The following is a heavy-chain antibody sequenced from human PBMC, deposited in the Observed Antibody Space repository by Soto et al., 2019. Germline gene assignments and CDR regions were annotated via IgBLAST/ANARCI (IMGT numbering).Heavy chain of an antibody. CDR1: GDSVSSNSAA. Sequence: SQNLSLTCAISGDSVSSNSAAWHWIRQSPSRGLEWLGRTYYRSKWYNDYAVSVKSRITINPDTSKNQFSLQLNSVTPDDTAVYYCARETTYSSPSYYYYYYMDVWGKGTTVTVSS. CDR2: TYYRSKWYN. D-gene: IGHD6-13*01. CDR3: ARETTYSSPSYYYYYYMDV. J-gene: IGHJ6*03. V-gene: IGHV6-1*01.